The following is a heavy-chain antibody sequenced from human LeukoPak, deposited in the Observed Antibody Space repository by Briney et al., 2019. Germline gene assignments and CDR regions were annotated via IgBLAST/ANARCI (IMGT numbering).Heavy chain of an antibody. D-gene: IGHD3-16*02. CDR1: GGSFSGYY. V-gene: IGHV4-34*01. CDR2: INHSGST. CDR3: ARARYRRDWFDP. Sequence: PSETLSLTCAVYGGSFSGYYWSWIRQPPGKGLEWIGEINHSGSTNYNPSLKSRVTISVDTSKNQFSPKLSSVTAADTAVYYCARARYRRDWFDPWGQGTLVTVSS. J-gene: IGHJ5*02.